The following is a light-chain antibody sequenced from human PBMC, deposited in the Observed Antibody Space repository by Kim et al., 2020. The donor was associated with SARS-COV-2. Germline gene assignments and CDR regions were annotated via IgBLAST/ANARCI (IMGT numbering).Light chain of an antibody. CDR1: QSVLYSSNNKNY. V-gene: IGKV4-1*01. Sequence: DIVMTQSPDSLAVSLSERATINCKSSQSVLYSSNNKNYLAWFQQKPGQPPKLLIYWASTRESGVPDRFSGSGSGTDFSLTISSLQAEDVAVYYCQHYYSTPPTFGQGTKVDIK. CDR2: WAS. J-gene: IGKJ1*01. CDR3: QHYYSTPPT.